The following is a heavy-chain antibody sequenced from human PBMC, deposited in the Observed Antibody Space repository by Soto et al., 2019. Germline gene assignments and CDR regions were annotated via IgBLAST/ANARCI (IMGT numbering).Heavy chain of an antibody. CDR2: ISYDGSNK. CDR3: AKDRGSSWSALDY. Sequence: GGSLRLSCAASGFTFSSYGMHWVRQAPGKGLEWVAVISYDGSNKYYADSVKGRFTISRDNSKNTLYPQMNSLRAEDTAVYYCAKDRGSSWSALDYWGQGTLVTVSS. CDR1: GFTFSSYG. D-gene: IGHD6-13*01. V-gene: IGHV3-30*18. J-gene: IGHJ4*02.